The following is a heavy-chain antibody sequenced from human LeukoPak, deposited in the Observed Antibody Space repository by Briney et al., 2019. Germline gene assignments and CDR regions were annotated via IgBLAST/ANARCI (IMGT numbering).Heavy chain of an antibody. Sequence: GGSLRLSCAASGFTFSSYAMSWVRQAPGKGLEWVSAISGSGGSTYYADSVKGRFTISRDNSKNTLYPQMNSLRAEDTAVYYCAKVVWFGEGPSDYWGQRTLVTVSS. D-gene: IGHD3-10*01. CDR2: ISGSGGST. CDR1: GFTFSSYA. CDR3: AKVVWFGEGPSDY. V-gene: IGHV3-23*01. J-gene: IGHJ4*02.